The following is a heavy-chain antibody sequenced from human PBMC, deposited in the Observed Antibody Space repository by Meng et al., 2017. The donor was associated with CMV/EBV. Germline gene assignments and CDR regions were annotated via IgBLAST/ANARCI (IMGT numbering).Heavy chain of an antibody. CDR2: IYHSGST. CDR3: ARVSEGSSGYYFDY. V-gene: IGHV4-4*02. Sequence: VSLGSISSSNWWSWVRQPPGKGLEWIGEIYHSGSTNYNPSLKSRVTISVDKSKNQFSLKLSSVTAADTAVYYCARVSEGSSGYYFDYWGQGTLVTVSS. D-gene: IGHD3-22*01. CDR1: LGSISSSNW. J-gene: IGHJ4*02.